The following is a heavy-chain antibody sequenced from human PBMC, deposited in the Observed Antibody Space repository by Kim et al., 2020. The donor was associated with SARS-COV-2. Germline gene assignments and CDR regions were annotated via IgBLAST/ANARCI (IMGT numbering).Heavy chain of an antibody. CDR1: GYAFKTYA. CDR2: INTNTGNP. CDR3: ARVPGYSISAAGTPDY. J-gene: IGHJ4*02. V-gene: IGHV7-4-1*02. Sequence: ASVKVSCKASGYAFKTYAINWVRQAPGQGLEWMGWINTNTGNPTYAQGFTERVVLSLGTTVSTAYLQISSLKADDTAVYYCARVPGYSISAAGTPDYWGQGTLVTVSS. D-gene: IGHD5-18*01.